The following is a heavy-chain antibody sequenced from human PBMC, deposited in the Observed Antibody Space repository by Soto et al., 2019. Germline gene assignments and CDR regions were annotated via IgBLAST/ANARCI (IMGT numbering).Heavy chain of an antibody. J-gene: IGHJ4*02. D-gene: IGHD2-2*01. CDR2: ISYDGSNK. V-gene: IGHV3-30*18. CDR3: AKDLGCRSTSCDGLDY. CDR1: GFTFSSYG. Sequence: QVQLVESGGGVVQPGRSLRLSCAASGFTFSSYGMHWVCQAPGKGLEWVAVISYDGSNKYYADSVKGRFTISRDNSKNTLYLQMDSLRAEDTAVYYCAKDLGCRSTSCDGLDYWGQGTLVTVSS.